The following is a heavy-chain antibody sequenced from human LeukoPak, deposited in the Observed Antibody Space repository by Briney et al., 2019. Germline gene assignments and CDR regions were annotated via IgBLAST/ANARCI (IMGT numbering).Heavy chain of an antibody. CDR1: GGSISSDNYS. V-gene: IGHV4-61*02. J-gene: IGHJ5*02. CDR2: VNTSAST. D-gene: IGHD3-22*01. Sequence: SETLSLTCTVSGGSISSDNYSWSWLRQPAGKGREWIRRVNTSASTNSNPSLKSLVTTSVDTYKKQFSLKMSFVTAAHPVVYYCAREKIGYYGGSRRVWFDPWGQGTLVTVSS. CDR3: AREKIGYYGGSRRVWFDP.